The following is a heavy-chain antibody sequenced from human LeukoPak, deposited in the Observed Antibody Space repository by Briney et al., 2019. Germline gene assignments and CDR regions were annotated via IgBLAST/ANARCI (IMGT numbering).Heavy chain of an antibody. D-gene: IGHD5-12*01. CDR3: ARVDLVDYGMDV. Sequence: PGGSLRLSCAGSGFTFDIYAIHWVRQAPGTGLEWVAGIGGGGDDILYAESAKGRFIISRDNSKNTVYLEMKSLRAEDTARYYCARVDLVDYGMDVWGQGTTVTVSS. CDR2: IGGGGDDI. V-gene: IGHV3-23*01. CDR1: GFTFDIYA. J-gene: IGHJ6*02.